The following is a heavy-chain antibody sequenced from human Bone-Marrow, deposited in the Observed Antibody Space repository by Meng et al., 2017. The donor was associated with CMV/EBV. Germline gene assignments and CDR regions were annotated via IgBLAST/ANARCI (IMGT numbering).Heavy chain of an antibody. D-gene: IGHD3-3*01. CDR2: ISSSGDRT. CDR1: GFTFSSYE. J-gene: IGHJ4*02. CDR3: ARGFTTDY. V-gene: IGHV3-48*03. Sequence: GGSLRLSCAASGFTFSSYEMNWVRQAPGKGLEWISYISSSGDRTLNAESVRGRFRTSRDNAKSSIYLEMESLRVEDTAIYYCARGFTTDYWGQGTLVTVSS.